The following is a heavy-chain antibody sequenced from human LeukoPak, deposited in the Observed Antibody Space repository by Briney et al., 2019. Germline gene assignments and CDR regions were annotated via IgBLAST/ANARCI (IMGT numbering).Heavy chain of an antibody. J-gene: IGHJ6*03. D-gene: IGHD2-2*01. Sequence: GSLRLSCAASGFTFSGFAMSWIRQAPGKGLEWIGEINHSGSTHYNPSLKSRVTISVDTSQKQFSLRLTSVTAADTAVYYCARGWKTIVPAAKEYYYYYMDVWGKGTTVTISS. V-gene: IGHV4-34*01. CDR3: ARGWKTIVPAAKEYYYYYMDV. CDR1: GFTFSGFA. CDR2: INHSGST.